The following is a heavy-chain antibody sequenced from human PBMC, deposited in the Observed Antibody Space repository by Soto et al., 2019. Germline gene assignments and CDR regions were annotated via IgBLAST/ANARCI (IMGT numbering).Heavy chain of an antibody. V-gene: IGHV1-2*02. D-gene: IGHD2-2*01. Sequence: GASVKVSCKASGYTFTGYYMHWVRQAPGQGLEWMGWINPNSGGTNYAQKFQGRVTMTRDTSISTAYMELSRLRSDDTAVYYCARRSRPSRSSSTYNGFDPWGQGTLVT. CDR3: ARRSRPSRSSSTYNGFDP. CDR1: GYTFTGYY. J-gene: IGHJ5*02. CDR2: INPNSGGT.